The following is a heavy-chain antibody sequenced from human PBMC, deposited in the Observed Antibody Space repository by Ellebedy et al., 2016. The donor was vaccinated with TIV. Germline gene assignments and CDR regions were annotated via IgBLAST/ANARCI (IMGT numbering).Heavy chain of an antibody. Sequence: SETLSLTXAVYGGSFSGYYWSWIRQPPGKGLEWIGEINHSGSTNYNPSLKSRVTISVDKSKNQFSLKLSSVTAADTAVYYCARDGSGSYYFDYWGQGTLVTVSS. CDR1: GGSFSGYY. D-gene: IGHD1-26*01. CDR2: INHSGST. CDR3: ARDGSGSYYFDY. V-gene: IGHV4-34*01. J-gene: IGHJ4*02.